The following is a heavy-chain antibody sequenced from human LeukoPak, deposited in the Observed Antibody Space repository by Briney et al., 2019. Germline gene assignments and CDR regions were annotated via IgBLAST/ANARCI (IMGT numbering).Heavy chain of an antibody. CDR3: ASTYYDFWSGPEFFDY. CDR1: GDSSYNSGYN. V-gene: IGHV4-39*07. CDR2: IDYSGST. J-gene: IGHJ4*02. D-gene: IGHD3-3*01. Sequence: PSETLSLTCTVSGDSSYNSGYNWAWIRQPPGRGLEWIGSIDYSGSTYYNPSLKTRATISVDKSKNQLSLKLNSVTAADTAVYYCASTYYDFWSGPEFFDYWGQGTLVTVSS.